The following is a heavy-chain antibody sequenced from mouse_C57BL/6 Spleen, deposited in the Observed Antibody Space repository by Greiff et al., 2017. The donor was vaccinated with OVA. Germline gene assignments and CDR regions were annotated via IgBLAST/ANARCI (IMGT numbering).Heavy chain of an antibody. J-gene: IGHJ4*01. V-gene: IGHV5-4*01. D-gene: IGHD2-4*01. CDR2: ISDGGSYT. Sequence: EVQRVESGGGLVKPGGSLKLSCAASGFTFSSYAMSWVRQTPEKRLEWVATISDGGSYTYYPDNVKGRFTISRDNAKNNLYLQMSHLKSEDTAMYYCARDHYDYWGQGTSVTVSS. CDR1: GFTFSSYA. CDR3: ARDHYDY.